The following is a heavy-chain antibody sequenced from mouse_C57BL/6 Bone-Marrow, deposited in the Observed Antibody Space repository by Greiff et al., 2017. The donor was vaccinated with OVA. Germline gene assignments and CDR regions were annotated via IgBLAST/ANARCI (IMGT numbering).Heavy chain of an antibody. V-gene: IGHV1-80*01. CDR1: GYAFSSYW. D-gene: IGHD4-1*01. J-gene: IGHJ3*01. CDR2: IYPGDGDT. CDR3: AREGHWDPFAY. Sequence: QVQLKQSGAELVKPGASVKISCKASGYAFSSYWMNWVKQRPGKGLEWIGQIYPGDGDTNYNGKFKGKATLTADKSSSTAYMQLSSLTSEDSAVYFCAREGHWDPFAYWGQGTLVTVSA.